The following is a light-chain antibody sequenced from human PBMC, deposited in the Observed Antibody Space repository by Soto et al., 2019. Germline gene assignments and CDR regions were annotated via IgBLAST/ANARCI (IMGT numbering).Light chain of an antibody. V-gene: IGKV3-11*01. CDR1: QSVSSN. J-gene: IGKJ3*01. CDR3: QQRSNWPPIFT. Sequence: EIVLTQSPATLSLSPGERATLSCRASQSVSSNLVWYQQKPGQAPRLLIYDASNRATGIPARFSGSGSGTDFPLTINSLEPGDFAVYYCQQRSNWPPIFTFGPGTKVDIK. CDR2: DAS.